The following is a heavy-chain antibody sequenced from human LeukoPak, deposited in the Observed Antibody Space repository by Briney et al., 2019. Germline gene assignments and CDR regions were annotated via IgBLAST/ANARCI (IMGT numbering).Heavy chain of an antibody. D-gene: IGHD6-13*01. J-gene: IGHJ4*02. CDR2: ICSGGTT. CDR1: GFTVSRNY. CDR3: AREGTAATSTPSD. Sequence: GGSLRLSCAVSGFTVSRNYMCWVRQAPGKGLEWVSGICSGGTTYYADSVKGRFTVSRDNSKNTLYLQMNSLRAEDTAVYYCAREGTAATSTPSDWGQGTLVTVSS. V-gene: IGHV3-53*01.